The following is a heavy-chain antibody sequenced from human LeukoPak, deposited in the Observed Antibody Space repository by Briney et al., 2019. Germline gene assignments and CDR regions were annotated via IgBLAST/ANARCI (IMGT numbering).Heavy chain of an antibody. D-gene: IGHD3-22*01. CDR3: ARALDSSGYSY. CDR2: ISSSSSYI. V-gene: IGHV3-21*01. J-gene: IGHJ4*02. Sequence: GGSLRLSCAASGFTFSSYSMNWVRQAPGKGLEWVSSISSSSSYIYYADSVKGRFTISRDNAKNSLCLQMNSLRAEDTAVYYCARALDSSGYSYWGQGTLVTVSS. CDR1: GFTFSSYS.